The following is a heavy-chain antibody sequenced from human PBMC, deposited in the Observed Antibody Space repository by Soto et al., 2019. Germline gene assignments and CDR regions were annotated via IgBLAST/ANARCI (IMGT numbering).Heavy chain of an antibody. D-gene: IGHD3-16*02. CDR1: GFSLSTSGVG. Sequence: SGPTLVKPTQTLTLTCTFSGFSLSTSGVGVGWIRQPPGKALEWLALIYWDDDKRYSPSLKSRLTITKDTSKNQVVLTMTNMDPVDTATYYCAHSLKYDYIWGSYRPNDAFDIWGQGTMVTVSS. V-gene: IGHV2-5*02. CDR3: AHSLKYDYIWGSYRPNDAFDI. CDR2: IYWDDDK. J-gene: IGHJ3*02.